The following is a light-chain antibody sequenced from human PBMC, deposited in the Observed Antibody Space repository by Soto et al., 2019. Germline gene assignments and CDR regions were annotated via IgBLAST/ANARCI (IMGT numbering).Light chain of an antibody. Sequence: EIVMTQSPATLSVSPGERATLSCRASQSVSNNLVWYQQNPGQAPRLLIYGASTRATGIPARFSGSGSGTEFTLTISSLQSEDFAIYYCQQYNNWPRTFGQGTKVEIK. CDR2: GAS. V-gene: IGKV3-15*01. CDR1: QSVSNN. J-gene: IGKJ1*01. CDR3: QQYNNWPRT.